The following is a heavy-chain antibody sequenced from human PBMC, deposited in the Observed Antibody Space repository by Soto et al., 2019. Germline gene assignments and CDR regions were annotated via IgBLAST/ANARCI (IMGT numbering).Heavy chain of an antibody. Sequence: QVQLVESGGGVVQPGRSLRLSCAASGFTFSSYAMHWVRQAPGKGLEWVAVISYDGSNKYYADSVKGRFTISRDNSKNTLYLQMNSLRAEDTAVYYCARDRAPYSSSPPHDYWGQGTLVTVSS. D-gene: IGHD6-13*01. CDR3: ARDRAPYSSSPPHDY. V-gene: IGHV3-30-3*01. CDR2: ISYDGSNK. J-gene: IGHJ4*02. CDR1: GFTFSSYA.